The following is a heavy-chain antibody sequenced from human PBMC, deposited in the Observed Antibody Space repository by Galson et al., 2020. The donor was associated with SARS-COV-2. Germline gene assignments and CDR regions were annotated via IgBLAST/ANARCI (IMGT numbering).Heavy chain of an antibody. CDR2: IYPGDSDT. CDR3: ARRYCSSTSCYIGAYDI. D-gene: IGHD2-2*02. Sequence: GESLKISCKGSGYSFTDNWIAWVRQMPGKGLEWMGIIYPGDSDTRYSPSFQGQVSFSVDKSINTAYLQWSSLKASDSAMYYCARRYCSSTSCYIGAYDIWGQGTMVTVSS. J-gene: IGHJ3*02. CDR1: GYSFTDNW. V-gene: IGHV5-51*01.